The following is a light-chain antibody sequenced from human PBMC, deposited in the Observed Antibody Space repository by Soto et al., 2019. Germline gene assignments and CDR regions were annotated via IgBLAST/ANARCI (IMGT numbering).Light chain of an antibody. CDR1: QSISFF. J-gene: IGKJ1*01. V-gene: IGKV1-13*02. CDR2: GAS. Sequence: AVRLIQSPSSLSASVGDRVTITCRANQSISFFLSWYQQRPGRAPKLLIYGASNLLSGVPPRFTGSRSGTEFTLVISSLQVDDFATYYCQEALNEPWTFGQGTKVEVK. CDR3: QEALNEPWT.